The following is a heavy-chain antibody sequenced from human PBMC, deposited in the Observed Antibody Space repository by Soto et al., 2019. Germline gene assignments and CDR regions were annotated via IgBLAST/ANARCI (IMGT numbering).Heavy chain of an antibody. D-gene: IGHD2-2*01. Sequence: PSETLSLTCAVYGGSFSGYYWSWIRQPPGKGLEWIGEINHSGSTNYNPSLKSRVTISVDTSKNQFSLKLSSVTAADTAVYYCARGPFHFVLLPAAMYHQYFLAVWGQGTSVAVSS. CDR3: ARGPFHFVLLPAAMYHQYFLAV. V-gene: IGHV4-34*01. J-gene: IGHJ6*02. CDR2: INHSGST. CDR1: GGSFSGYY.